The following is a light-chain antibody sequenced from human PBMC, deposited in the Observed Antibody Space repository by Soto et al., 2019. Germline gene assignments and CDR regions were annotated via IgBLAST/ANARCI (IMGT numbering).Light chain of an antibody. V-gene: IGKV3-20*01. Sequence: IVLTQSPGTLSLSPGERATLSCRASQSVSSNYLAWYQQKPGQAPRLLIYGASSRATGIPDRFSGGGSGTDFTLTISRLEPEDFAVYYCQHYSSSPPITFGQGTRLENK. J-gene: IGKJ5*01. CDR1: QSVSSNY. CDR2: GAS. CDR3: QHYSSSPPIT.